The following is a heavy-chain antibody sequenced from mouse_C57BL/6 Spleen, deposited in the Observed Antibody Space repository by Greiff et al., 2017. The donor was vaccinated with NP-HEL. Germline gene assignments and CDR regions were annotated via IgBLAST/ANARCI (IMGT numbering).Heavy chain of an antibody. D-gene: IGHD4-1*01. CDR1: GFTFSDYG. CDR3: ARPGTRENYYAMDY. V-gene: IGHV5-17*01. J-gene: IGHJ4*01. CDR2: ISSGSSTI. Sequence: EVMLVESGGGLVKPGGSLKLSCAASGFTFSDYGMHWVRQAPEKGLEWVAYISSGSSTIYYADTVKGRFTISRDNAKNTLFLQMTSLRSEDTAMYYCARPGTRENYYAMDYWGQGTSVTVSA.